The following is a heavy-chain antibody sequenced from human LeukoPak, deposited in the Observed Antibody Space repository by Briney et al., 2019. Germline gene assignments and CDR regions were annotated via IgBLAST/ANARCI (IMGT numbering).Heavy chain of an antibody. CDR3: ARDGRDRGYSGYDFYYYYGMDV. D-gene: IGHD5-12*01. Sequence: SETLSLTCTVSGGSISSYYWSWIRQPAGKGLEWIGRIYTSGSTNYNPSLKSRVTMSVDTSKNQFSLKLSSVTAADTAVYYCARDGRDRGYSGYDFYYYYGMDVRGQGTTVTVSS. V-gene: IGHV4-4*07. CDR2: IYTSGST. CDR1: GGSISSYY. J-gene: IGHJ6*02.